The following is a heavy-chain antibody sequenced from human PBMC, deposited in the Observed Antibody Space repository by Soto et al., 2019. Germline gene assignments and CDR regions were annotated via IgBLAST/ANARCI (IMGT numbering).Heavy chain of an antibody. CDR2: IIPILGTT. CDR3: AAGGRDGYIK. V-gene: IGHV1-69*13. CDR1: RDTFNSYA. Sequence: SVKVSCKASRDTFNSYALTWVRQAPGQGLEWMGGIIPILGTTKYAQRFQGRVTMTADESTNTAYMELSSLSSEDRAIYYCAAGGRDGYIKWGQGTQVTVSS. J-gene: IGHJ4*02. D-gene: IGHD5-12*01.